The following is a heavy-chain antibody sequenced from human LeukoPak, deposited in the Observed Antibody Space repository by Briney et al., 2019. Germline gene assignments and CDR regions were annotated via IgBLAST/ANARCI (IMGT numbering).Heavy chain of an antibody. J-gene: IGHJ3*02. Sequence: ASVTVSCKASGGTFSSYAINWVRQAPGQGLEWMGWISVINNANTRYAQNFQGRLAMTTDTSTTTAYMELRSLRSDDTAVYYCSREFPFCGADCFSGVFDIWGQGTMVTVS. CDR2: ISVINNANT. V-gene: IGHV1-18*01. CDR3: SREFPFCGADCFSGVFDI. CDR1: GGTFSSYA. D-gene: IGHD2-21*02.